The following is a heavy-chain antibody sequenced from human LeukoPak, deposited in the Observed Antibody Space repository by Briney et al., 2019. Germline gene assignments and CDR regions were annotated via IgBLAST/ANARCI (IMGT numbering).Heavy chain of an antibody. CDR2: ISWNGGSI. V-gene: IGHV3-9*01. Sequence: GGSLRLSCAASGFTFDDYAMHWVRQAPGKGLEWVSGISWNGGSIGYADSVKGRFTISRDNAKNSLYLQMNSLRAEDTALYYCAKVAAAGTFDYWGQETLVTVSS. CDR1: GFTFDDYA. CDR3: AKVAAAGTFDY. D-gene: IGHD6-13*01. J-gene: IGHJ4*02.